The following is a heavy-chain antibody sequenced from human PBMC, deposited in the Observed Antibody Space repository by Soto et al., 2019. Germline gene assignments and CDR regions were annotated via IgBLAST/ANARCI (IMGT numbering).Heavy chain of an antibody. CDR1: GFTVSGSA. Sequence: EVQLVESGGGLVQPGGSLKLSCAASGFTVSGSAMHWVRQASGKGLEWAGRIRSKGNNYATTYAASMNGRFTISRDDSKNTAYLQMNSLETEDTAVYFCITSRNVDTGLDHWGQGTLVTVSS. CDR2: IRSKGNNYAT. J-gene: IGHJ4*02. V-gene: IGHV3-73*02. D-gene: IGHD5-18*01. CDR3: ITSRNVDTGLDH.